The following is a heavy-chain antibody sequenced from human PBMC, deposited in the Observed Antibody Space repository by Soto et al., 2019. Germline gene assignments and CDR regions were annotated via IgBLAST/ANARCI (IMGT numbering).Heavy chain of an antibody. V-gene: IGHV1-46*03. CDR2: INPSGGST. CDR1: AYTFTSYY. CDR3: ARGRRVKTGTTDLTINQASYYFDY. D-gene: IGHD1-1*01. Sequence: GASVKVSCKASAYTFTSYYMHWVRQAPGQGLEWMGIINPSGGSTSYAQKFQGRVTMTRDTSTSTVYMELSSLRSEDTAVYYCARGRRVKTGTTDLTINQASYYFDYRGQGTLVTVSS. J-gene: IGHJ4*02.